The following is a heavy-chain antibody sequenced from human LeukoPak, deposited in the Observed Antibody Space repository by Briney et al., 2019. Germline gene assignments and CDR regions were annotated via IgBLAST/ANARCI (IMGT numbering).Heavy chain of an antibody. D-gene: IGHD1-26*01. CDR2: MYDSGSA. CDR3: ARHGGSYTFDF. J-gene: IGHJ4*02. CDR1: GGSISSYY. Sequence: SETLSLTCTVSGGSISSYYWSWIRQPPGKGLELIGYMYDSGSANYNPSLKSRVTISVDTSKNQFSLRLSSVTAADTAVYYCARHGGSYTFDFWGQGVLVTVSS. V-gene: IGHV4-59*01.